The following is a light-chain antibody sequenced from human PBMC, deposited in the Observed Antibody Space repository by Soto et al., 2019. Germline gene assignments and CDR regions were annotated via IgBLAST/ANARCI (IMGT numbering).Light chain of an antibody. CDR2: DAF. Sequence: EIVLTQSPATLSLSPGERATLSCRASQSVSSYLAWYQHKPGQAPRLLIYDAFNRATGVPVRFSGSGSGTDFTLTISSLEPEDFAVYYCQQRSNWPPVFTFGPGTKVDIK. J-gene: IGKJ3*01. V-gene: IGKV3-11*01. CDR1: QSVSSY. CDR3: QQRSNWPPVFT.